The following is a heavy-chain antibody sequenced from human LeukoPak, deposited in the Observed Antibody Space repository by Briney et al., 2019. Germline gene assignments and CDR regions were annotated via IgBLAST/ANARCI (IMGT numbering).Heavy chain of an antibody. J-gene: IGHJ5*02. CDR1: GGSISSYY. Sequence: SETLSLTCTVSGGSISSYYWSWIRQPPGKGLEWIGYIYCSGSTNYNPSLKSRATISVDTSKNPFSLKLSSVTAAATAVYYCARLGYYDSSGYYFRGWFDPWGQGTLVTVSS. D-gene: IGHD3-22*01. CDR2: IYCSGST. V-gene: IGHV4-59*08. CDR3: ARLGYYDSSGYYFRGWFDP.